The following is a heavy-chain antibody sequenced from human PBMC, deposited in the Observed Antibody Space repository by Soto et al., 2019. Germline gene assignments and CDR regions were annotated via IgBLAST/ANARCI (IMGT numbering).Heavy chain of an antibody. CDR1: GDTFNFYT. CDR2: IIPMLGMS. Sequence: QVQLVQSGAEVKKPGSPVRVSCTASGDTFNFYTISWVRXVPGQGPEWMGRIIPMLGMSNYAQKFQGRVTIMADKSTSTVYMNLSGLTSEDTAVYYCATNYGSGSTHFDYWGQGTLVTVSS. V-gene: IGHV1-69*02. D-gene: IGHD3-10*01. J-gene: IGHJ4*02. CDR3: ATNYGSGSTHFDY.